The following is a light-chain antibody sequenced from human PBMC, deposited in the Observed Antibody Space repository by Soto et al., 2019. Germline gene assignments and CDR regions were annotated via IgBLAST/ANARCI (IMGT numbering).Light chain of an antibody. CDR1: QSISSN. Sequence: EIVMMQSPATLTVSPGERATLSCRASQSISSNLAWYQQKPAQAPRLLIYGASTRATGIPARFSGSGSGTEFTLTVSSLQSADYAVYYCQHYNDLPLTFGGGTKVEIK. CDR2: GAS. CDR3: QHYNDLPLT. J-gene: IGKJ4*01. V-gene: IGKV3-15*01.